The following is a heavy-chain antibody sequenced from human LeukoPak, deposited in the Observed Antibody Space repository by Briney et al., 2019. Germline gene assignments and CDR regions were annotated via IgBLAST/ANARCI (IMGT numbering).Heavy chain of an antibody. V-gene: IGHV4-38-2*01. CDR2: ISHSGST. J-gene: IGHJ4*02. D-gene: IGHD3-22*01. Sequence: SETLSLTCAVSGYSISSGYYWGRIRQPPGKGLEWIGSISHSGSTYYNPSLKSRVTISVDTSKNQFSLKLSSVTAADTAVYYCARGWRSGYYLFDFWGQGTLVTVSS. CDR3: ARGWRSGYYLFDF. CDR1: GYSISSGYY.